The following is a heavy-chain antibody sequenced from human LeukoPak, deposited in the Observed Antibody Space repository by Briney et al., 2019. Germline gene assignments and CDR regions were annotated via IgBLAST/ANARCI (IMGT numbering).Heavy chain of an antibody. D-gene: IGHD4-23*01. Sequence: ASVKVSCKASGYTFTSYHINWVRQATGQGLEWMGWMNPNSGNTDYAQKFQGRVTLTRDTSITTAYMELRGLRSDDTAVYYCARDEDADGGNSFDYWGQGTLVTVSS. CDR3: ARDEDADGGNSFDY. CDR1: GYTFTSYH. CDR2: MNPNSGNT. J-gene: IGHJ4*02. V-gene: IGHV1-8*01.